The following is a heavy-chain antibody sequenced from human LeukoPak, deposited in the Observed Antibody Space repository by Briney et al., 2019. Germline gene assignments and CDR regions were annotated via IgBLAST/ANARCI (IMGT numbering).Heavy chain of an antibody. CDR2: IWYDGSNK. V-gene: IGHV3-33*06. D-gene: IGHD6-19*01. Sequence: GGSLRLSCAASGFTFSSYGMHWVRQAPGKGLEWVGVIWYDGSNKYYADSVKGRFTNSRDNSKNTLYLQMNSLRAEDTAVYYCAKDLNGSGFGYWGQGTLVTVSS. CDR3: AKDLNGSGFGY. CDR1: GFTFSSYG. J-gene: IGHJ4*02.